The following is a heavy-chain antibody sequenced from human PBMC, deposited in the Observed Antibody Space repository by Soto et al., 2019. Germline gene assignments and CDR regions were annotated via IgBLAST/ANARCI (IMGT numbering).Heavy chain of an antibody. CDR3: ARRVYSSSWYGHYYGMDV. Sequence: ASVKVSCKASGGTFSSYAISWVRQAPGQGFEWMGGIIPIFGTANYAQKFQGRVTITADESTSTAYMELSSLRSEDTAVYYCARRVYSSSWYGHYYGMDVWGQGTTVTVS. D-gene: IGHD6-13*01. CDR1: GGTFSSYA. CDR2: IIPIFGTA. V-gene: IGHV1-69*13. J-gene: IGHJ6*02.